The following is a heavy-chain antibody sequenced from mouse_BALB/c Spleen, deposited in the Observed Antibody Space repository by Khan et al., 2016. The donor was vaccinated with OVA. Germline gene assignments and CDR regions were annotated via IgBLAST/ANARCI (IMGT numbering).Heavy chain of an antibody. D-gene: IGHD1-1*01. J-gene: IGHJ4*01. V-gene: IGHV1S130*01. CDR2: IHPNSGNT. Sequence: QVQLKQSGSVLVRPGTSAKLSCKASGYTFTRSWMHWAKQRPGQGLEWIGEIHPNSGNTNYNEKFKGKATLTVDTSSSTAYVDLSSLTSEDSAVYYCAREGLHYYGSSSYYYGMDYWGQGTSVTVSS. CDR3: AREGLHYYGSSSYYYGMDY. CDR1: GYTFTRSW.